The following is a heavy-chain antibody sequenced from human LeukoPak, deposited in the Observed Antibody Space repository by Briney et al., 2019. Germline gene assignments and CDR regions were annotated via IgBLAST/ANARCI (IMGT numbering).Heavy chain of an antibody. CDR3: ARGLPFFDY. V-gene: IGHV1-8*01. J-gene: IGHJ4*02. CDR2: MSPNSGDT. CDR1: GYTFTSYD. Sequence: ASVNVSCKASGYTFTSYDFNWVRQATGQRPEWMGWMSPNSGDTGYAQKFQDRVTMTRNTSISAAYMELSSLRSDDTAVYYCARGLPFFDYWGQGTLVTVSS.